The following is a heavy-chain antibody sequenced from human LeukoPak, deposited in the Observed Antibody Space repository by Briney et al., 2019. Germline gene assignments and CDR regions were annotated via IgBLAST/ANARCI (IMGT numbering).Heavy chain of an antibody. Sequence: PGGSLRLSCAASGFTSSSYAMSWVRQAPGKGLEWVSAISASGGSTYYADSVKGRFTISRDNSKNTLYLQMNSLRAEDTAVYYCAKDREEVEMATIVDYWGQGTLVTVSS. J-gene: IGHJ4*02. CDR3: AKDREEVEMATIVDY. D-gene: IGHD5-24*01. CDR2: ISASGGST. V-gene: IGHV3-23*01. CDR1: GFTSSSYA.